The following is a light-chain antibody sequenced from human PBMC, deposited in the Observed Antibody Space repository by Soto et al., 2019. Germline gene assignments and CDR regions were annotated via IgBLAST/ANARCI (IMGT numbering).Light chain of an antibody. V-gene: IGLV2-14*01. Sequence: QSALTQPASVSGSPGQSITIPCTGTNSDVGGYNYVSWYQQHPGRAPKVMIYEVTKRPAGASIRFSGSKSGNTASLSISGLQSEDEADYYCSSFTSSKTWVFGGGTQLTVL. CDR1: NSDVGGYNY. CDR2: EVT. J-gene: IGLJ3*02. CDR3: SSFTSSKTWV.